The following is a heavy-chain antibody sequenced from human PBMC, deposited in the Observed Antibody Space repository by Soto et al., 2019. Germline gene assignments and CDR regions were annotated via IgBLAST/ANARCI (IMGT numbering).Heavy chain of an antibody. CDR2: ISAYNGNT. D-gene: IGHD2-15*01. V-gene: IGHV1-18*04. J-gene: IGHJ4*02. CDR1: GYTFTSDG. Sequence: ASVKVSCKASGYTFTSDGISWVRQAPGQGLEWMGWISAYNGNTNYAQKLQGRVTMTTDTSTSTAYMELRSLRSDDTAVYYCALVVVAATGTLLFDFWGQGTQVTVSS. CDR3: ALVVVAATGTLLFDF.